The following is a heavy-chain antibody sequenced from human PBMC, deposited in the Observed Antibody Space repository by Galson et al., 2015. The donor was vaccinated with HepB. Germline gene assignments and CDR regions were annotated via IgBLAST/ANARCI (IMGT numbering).Heavy chain of an antibody. Sequence: SVKVSCKASGGTFSSYAISWVRQAPGQGLEWMGGIIPIFGTANYAQKFQGRVTITADESTSTAYMELSSLRSEDTAVYYCARVVGGCSSTSCYADYYYYYMDVWGKGTTVTVSS. CDR1: GGTFSSYA. D-gene: IGHD2-2*01. V-gene: IGHV1-69*13. J-gene: IGHJ6*03. CDR3: ARVVGGCSSTSCYADYYYYYMDV. CDR2: IIPIFGTA.